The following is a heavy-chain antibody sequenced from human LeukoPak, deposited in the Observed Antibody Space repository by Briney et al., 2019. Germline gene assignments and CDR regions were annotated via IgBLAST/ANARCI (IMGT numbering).Heavy chain of an antibody. CDR1: GGCISSYY. CDR3: ARARKYSGSHGWFDP. V-gene: IGHV4-4*07. Sequence: PSETLSLTCTVSGGCISSYYWCWIRQPAGKGLEWIGRIYTSGSTNYNPSLKSRVTMSVDTSKNQFSLKLSSVTAADTAVYYCARARKYSGSHGWFDPWGQGTLVTVSS. J-gene: IGHJ5*02. D-gene: IGHD1-26*01. CDR2: IYTSGST.